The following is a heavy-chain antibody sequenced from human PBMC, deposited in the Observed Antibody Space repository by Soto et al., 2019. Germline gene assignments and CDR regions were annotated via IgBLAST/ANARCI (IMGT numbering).Heavy chain of an antibody. CDR2: ISGSGGST. D-gene: IGHD6-19*01. J-gene: IGHJ4*02. CDR1: GFSFSDYS. Sequence: PGGSLRLSCAASGFSFSDYSMNLVRQAQGKGLEWVSAISGSGGSTYYADSVKGRFTISRDNSKNTLYLQMNSLRAEDTAVYYCARDLEQWLVLGYFDYWGQGTLVTVSS. V-gene: IGHV3-23*01. CDR3: ARDLEQWLVLGYFDY.